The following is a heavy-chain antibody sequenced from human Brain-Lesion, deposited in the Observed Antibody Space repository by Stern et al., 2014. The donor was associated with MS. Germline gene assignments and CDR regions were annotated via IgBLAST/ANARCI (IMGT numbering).Heavy chain of an antibody. CDR1: GDPDSSTRAA. CDR3: AKGYNWCDS. CDR2: TYYRSKWYY. Sequence: QVQLQQSGPGLMKPSQTLALTSAISGDPDSSTRAAWTWIRQSPSRRLEWLGRTYYRSKWYYQYAESVKSRITINADTSTNQFSLQLNSVTPEDTAVYLCAKGYNWCDSWGQGTVVTVS. V-gene: IGHV6-1*01. J-gene: IGHJ5*01.